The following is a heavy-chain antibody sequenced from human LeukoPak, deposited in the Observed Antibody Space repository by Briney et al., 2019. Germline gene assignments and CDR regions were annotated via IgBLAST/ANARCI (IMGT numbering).Heavy chain of an antibody. CDR2: ISGSGGST. J-gene: IGHJ4*02. CDR3: ATDYGDYYFDY. D-gene: IGHD4-17*01. Sequence: PGGSLRLSCAASGFTLSSYAMSWGRPAPGKGLEWVSAISGSGGSTYYADSVKGRLTIPRDNSKNTLYLQMNSLRAEDTAVYYCATDYGDYYFDYWGQGTLVTVSS. V-gene: IGHV3-23*01. CDR1: GFTLSSYA.